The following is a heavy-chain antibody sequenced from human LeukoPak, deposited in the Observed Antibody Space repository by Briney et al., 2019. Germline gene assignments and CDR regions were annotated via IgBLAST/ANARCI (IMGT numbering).Heavy chain of an antibody. Sequence: SETLSLTCTVSRRSISNYYWSWIQQPPRKGLEWIGYIDKSGNTTSNPSLKSRVTMSVDTSKNQFSLKLSSVIAADTAVYYCARGRITIFGVVIPHVDNWGQGTLVTVSS. CDR2: IDKSGNT. V-gene: IGHV4-59*01. J-gene: IGHJ4*02. CDR1: RRSISNYY. D-gene: IGHD3-3*01. CDR3: ARGRITIFGVVIPHVDN.